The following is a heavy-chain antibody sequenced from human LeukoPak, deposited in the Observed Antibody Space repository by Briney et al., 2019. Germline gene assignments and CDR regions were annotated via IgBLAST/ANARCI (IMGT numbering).Heavy chain of an antibody. Sequence: TTSETLSLTCTVSGGSIRSSYYYWGWIRQPPGKGLEWIGSIYDSGSTYYNPSLKSRVTISVDRSKNQFSLKLSSVTAADTAVYYCARVHAGNYFDYWGQGTLVTVSS. D-gene: IGHD6-13*01. CDR2: IYDSGST. CDR1: GGSIRSSYYY. V-gene: IGHV4-39*07. J-gene: IGHJ4*02. CDR3: ARVHAGNYFDY.